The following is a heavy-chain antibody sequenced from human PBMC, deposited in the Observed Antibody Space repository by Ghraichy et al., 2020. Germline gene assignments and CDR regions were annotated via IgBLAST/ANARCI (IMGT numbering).Heavy chain of an antibody. CDR3: ARLRTSYRAFDI. Sequence: SETLSLTCAVYGGSFSGYYWSWIRQPPGKGLEWIGEINHSGSTNYNPSLKSRVTISVDTSKNQFSLKLSSVTAADTAVYYCARLRTSYRAFDIWGQGTMVTV. D-gene: IGHD3/OR15-3a*01. J-gene: IGHJ3*02. V-gene: IGHV4-34*01. CDR1: GGSFSGYY. CDR2: INHSGST.